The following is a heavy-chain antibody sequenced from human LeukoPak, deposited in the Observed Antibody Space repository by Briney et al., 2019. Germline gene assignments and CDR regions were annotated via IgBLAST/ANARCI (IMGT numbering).Heavy chain of an antibody. CDR2: INHSGST. CDR1: GGSFSGYY. CDR3: ARRRSSWYGDEGWFDP. V-gene: IGHV4-34*01. J-gene: IGHJ5*02. Sequence: AETLSLTCAVYGGSFSGYYWSWIRQPPGKGLEWIGEINHSGSTNYNASLKSRVTISVDTSKTQFSLKLSSVNAADTAVYYCARRRSSWYGDEGWFDPWGQGTLVTASS. D-gene: IGHD6-13*01.